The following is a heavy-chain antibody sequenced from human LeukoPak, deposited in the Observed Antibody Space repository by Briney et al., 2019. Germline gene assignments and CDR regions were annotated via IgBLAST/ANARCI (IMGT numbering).Heavy chain of an antibody. D-gene: IGHD6-19*01. CDR3: ARDLSRVAGTLDY. Sequence: SETLSLTCTVSGGSISSSSYYWGWIRQPPGKGLEWIGSIYYSGSTYYNPSLKSRVTISVDTSKSQFSLKLSSVTAADTAVYYCARDLSRVAGTLDYWGQGTLVTVSS. J-gene: IGHJ4*02. CDR1: GGSISSSSYY. CDR2: IYYSGST. V-gene: IGHV4-39*07.